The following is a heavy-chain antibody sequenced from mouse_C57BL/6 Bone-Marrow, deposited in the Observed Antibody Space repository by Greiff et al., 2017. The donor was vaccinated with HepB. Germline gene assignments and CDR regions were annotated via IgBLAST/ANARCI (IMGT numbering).Heavy chain of an antibody. Sequence: EVQLVESGPGLVKPSQTVFLTCTVTGISITTGNYRWSWIRQFPGNKLEWIGYIYYSGTITYIPFLTSRTTITRDTPKNQFFLEMNSLTAEDTATYYCAREGLRVGYYFDYWGQGTTLTVSS. CDR2: IYYSGTI. D-gene: IGHD2-2*01. V-gene: IGHV3-5*01. CDR3: AREGLRVGYYFDY. CDR1: GISITTGNYR. J-gene: IGHJ2*01.